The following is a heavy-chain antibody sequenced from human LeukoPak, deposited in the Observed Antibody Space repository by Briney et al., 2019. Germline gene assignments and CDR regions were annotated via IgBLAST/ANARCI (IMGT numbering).Heavy chain of an antibody. V-gene: IGHV3-20*04. CDR2: INWNGGST. CDR3: ARKVGATTLYYYYMDV. Sequence: GGSLRLSCAASGFTFDDYGMSWVRQAPGKGLEWVSGINWNGGSTGYADSVKGRYTISRDNAKNSLYLQMNSLRAEDTALYYCARKVGATTLYYYYMDVWGKGTTVTVSS. J-gene: IGHJ6*03. D-gene: IGHD1-26*01. CDR1: GFTFDDYG.